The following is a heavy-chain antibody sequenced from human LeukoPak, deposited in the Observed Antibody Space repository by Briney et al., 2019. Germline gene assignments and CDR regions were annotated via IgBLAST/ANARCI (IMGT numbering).Heavy chain of an antibody. CDR2: IKQDGSEK. D-gene: IGHD1-7*01. J-gene: IGHJ3*02. CDR3: ARYLVTGSTSDAFDI. Sequence: PGGSLRLSCAASGFTFSSYWMSWVRQAPGKGLEWVANIKQDGSEKYYVDSVKGRFTISRDNAKNSLYLQVNSLRAEDTAMYFCARYLVTGSTSDAFDIWGQGTMVTVSS. V-gene: IGHV3-7*01. CDR1: GFTFSSYW.